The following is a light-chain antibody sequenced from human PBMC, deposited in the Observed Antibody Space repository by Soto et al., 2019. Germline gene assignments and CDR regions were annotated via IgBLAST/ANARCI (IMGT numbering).Light chain of an antibody. CDR2: GAS. CDR3: QHYVTWPLT. V-gene: IGKV3-15*01. Sequence: EIVITQSPATLSVSPGEGVTLSCRASQGIGSTLAWYPQKPGQTPRLLIYGASTRATDVPARFSGSGSGTDFTLTINGLQSEDFAVYYCQHYVTWPLTFGGGTKVESK. CDR1: QGIGST. J-gene: IGKJ4*01.